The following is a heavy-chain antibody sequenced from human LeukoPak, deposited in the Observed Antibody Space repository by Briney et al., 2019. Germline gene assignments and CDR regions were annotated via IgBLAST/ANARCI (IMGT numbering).Heavy chain of an antibody. Sequence: GASVKVSCKASGYTFTGYYMHWVRQAPGQGLEWMGRINPNSGGTNYAQKFQGRVTMTRDTAISTAYMELSRLRSDDTALYYCARGGPSATIFGGADYWGQGTLVTVSS. CDR3: ARGGPSATIFGGADY. CDR1: GYTFTGYY. J-gene: IGHJ4*02. V-gene: IGHV1-2*06. CDR2: INPNSGGT. D-gene: IGHD3-3*01.